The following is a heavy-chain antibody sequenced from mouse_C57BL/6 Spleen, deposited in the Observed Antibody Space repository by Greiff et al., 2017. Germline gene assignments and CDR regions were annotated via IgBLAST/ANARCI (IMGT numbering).Heavy chain of an antibody. CDR2: INPNYGTT. Sequence: VQLQQSGPELVKPGASVKISCKASGYSFTDYNMNWVKQSNGKSLEWIGVINPNYGTTSYNQKFKGKATLTVDQSSSTAYMQLNSLTSEDSAVYNCARSDYYGSFVHFDYWGQGTTLTVSS. J-gene: IGHJ2*01. CDR1: GYSFTDYN. CDR3: ARSDYYGSFVHFDY. V-gene: IGHV1-39*01. D-gene: IGHD1-1*01.